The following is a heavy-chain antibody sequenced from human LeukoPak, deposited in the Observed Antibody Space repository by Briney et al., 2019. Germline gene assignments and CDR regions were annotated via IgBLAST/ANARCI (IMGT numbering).Heavy chain of an antibody. Sequence: ASVKVSCKASGYTFTSYAMHWVRQAPGQRLEWMGWINAGNGNTKYSQKFQGRVTITRDTSASTAYMELSSLRSEDTAVYYCAFSESYFVWFDPWGQGTLVTVSS. D-gene: IGHD3-10*01. CDR3: AFSESYFVWFDP. V-gene: IGHV1-3*01. J-gene: IGHJ5*02. CDR1: GYTFTSYA. CDR2: INAGNGNT.